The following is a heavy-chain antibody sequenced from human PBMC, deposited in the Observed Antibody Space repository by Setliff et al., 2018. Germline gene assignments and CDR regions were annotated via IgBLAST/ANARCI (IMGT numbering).Heavy chain of an antibody. CDR3: AREGRGVYYHYYYMDV. V-gene: IGHV3-23*01. CDR1: GFTFSKYA. CDR2: ITGSGGNI. Sequence: GGSLRLSCVASGFTFSKYAVTWVRQAPGKGPEWVAAITGSGGNIFYADSVRGRFTISRDNSNNTLFLQMDSLRAEDTAIYYCAREGRGVYYHYYYMDVWGKGTTVTVSS. J-gene: IGHJ6*03. D-gene: IGHD3-10*01.